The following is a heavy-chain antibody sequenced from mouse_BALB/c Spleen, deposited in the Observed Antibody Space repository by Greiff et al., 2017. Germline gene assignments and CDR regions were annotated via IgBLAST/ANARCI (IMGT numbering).Heavy chain of an antibody. D-gene: IGHD1-1*01. V-gene: IGHV2-6-7*01. CDR1: GFSLTGYG. J-gene: IGHJ3*01. CDR2: LWGDGST. Sequence: VKLMESGPGLVAPSQSLSITCTVSGFSLTGYGVNWVRQPPGKGLEWLGMLWGDGSTDYNSALKSRLSISKDNSKSQVFLKMNSLQTDDTARYYCARDHYYGSSYGRFAYWGQGTLVTVSA. CDR3: ARDHYYGSSYGRFAY.